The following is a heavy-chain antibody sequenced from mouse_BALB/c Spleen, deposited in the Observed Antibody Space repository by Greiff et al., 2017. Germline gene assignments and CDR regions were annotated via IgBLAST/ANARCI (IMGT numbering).Heavy chain of an antibody. CDR2: IYPGSGST. Sequence: LQHPGSELVRPGASVKLSCKASGYTFTSYWMHWVKQRPGQGLEWIGNIYPGSGSTNYDEKFKSKATLTVDTSSSTAYMQLSSLTSEDSAVYYCTRGYSDVWGAGTTVTVSS. J-gene: IGHJ1*01. CDR1: GYTFTSYW. V-gene: IGHV1S22*01. CDR3: TRGYSDV.